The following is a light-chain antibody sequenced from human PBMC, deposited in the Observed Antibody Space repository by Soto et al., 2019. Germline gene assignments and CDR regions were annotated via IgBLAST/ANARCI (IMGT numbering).Light chain of an antibody. CDR3: QQYRNWPLT. V-gene: IGKV3-15*01. J-gene: IGKJ4*01. CDR2: GAS. Sequence: EIVMTQSPATLCVSPGERATLSCRASESVSSSLAWYQHKPGQCPRLLIYGASTRATNIAARFSGSGSGTEFTLTISSLQSEDFAVYYCQQYRNWPLTFGGGTKVEI. CDR1: ESVSSS.